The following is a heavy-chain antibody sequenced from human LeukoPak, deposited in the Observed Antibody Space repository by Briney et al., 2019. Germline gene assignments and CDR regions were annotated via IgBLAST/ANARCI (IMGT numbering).Heavy chain of an antibody. V-gene: IGHV3-23*01. CDR1: GFAFSTYA. Sequence: GGSLRLSCAASGFAFSTYAMSWVRQAPGKGLEWVSSISGSGSNTYYADSVKGQFTISRDSSKSTLYLQMNSLRAEDTAVYYCPKSLPVPSRIHSLAPRGQGPLVPVSS. CDR3: PKSLPVPSRIHSLAP. J-gene: IGHJ4*02. D-gene: IGHD4-17*01. CDR2: ISGSGSNT.